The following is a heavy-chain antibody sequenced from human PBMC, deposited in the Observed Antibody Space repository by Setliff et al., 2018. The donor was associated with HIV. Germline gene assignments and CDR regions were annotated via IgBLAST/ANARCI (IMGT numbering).Heavy chain of an antibody. CDR3: ARAPPYKWEPSQDY. D-gene: IGHD1-26*01. Sequence: SETLSLTCTVSGDSVSSRSYYWSWIRQPPGKGLEWIGYIYYSGSTYYNPSLKSRVTMSVDTSKNQFSLKLSSVTAADTAVYYCARAPPYKWEPSQDYWGQGTLVTVSS. J-gene: IGHJ4*02. CDR2: IYYSGST. CDR1: GDSVSSRSYY. V-gene: IGHV4-61*01.